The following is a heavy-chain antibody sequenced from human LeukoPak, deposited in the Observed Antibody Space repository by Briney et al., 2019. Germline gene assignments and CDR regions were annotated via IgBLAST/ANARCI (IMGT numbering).Heavy chain of an antibody. D-gene: IGHD3-10*01. CDR1: GDSISSDTYH. Sequence: SETLSLTCTVSGDSISSDTYHWGWIRQPPGKGLQWTGSVYYAGSTYYNPSLKSRVRISVDTSKDRFYLKLFPVTAADTAMYYCARSGWPMGGFDPWGQGILVTVSS. CDR2: VYYAGST. J-gene: IGHJ5*02. V-gene: IGHV4-39*01. CDR3: ARSGWPMGGFDP.